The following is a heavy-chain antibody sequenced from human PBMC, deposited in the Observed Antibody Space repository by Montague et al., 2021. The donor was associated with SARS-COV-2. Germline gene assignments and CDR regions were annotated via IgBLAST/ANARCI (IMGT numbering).Heavy chain of an antibody. CDR2: ISYNSENT. CDR3: AKDVYYGSGNYWQAFDY. J-gene: IGHJ4*02. Sequence: SLRLSCAASGFTFGDYAVHWVRQTPGKGLEWVSGISYNSENTGYADSVKGRFTISRDNAKNSLYLQMNSLRTDDTALYYCAKDVYYGSGNYWQAFDYWGQGTLVTVSS. V-gene: IGHV3-9*01. D-gene: IGHD3-10*01. CDR1: GFTFGDYA.